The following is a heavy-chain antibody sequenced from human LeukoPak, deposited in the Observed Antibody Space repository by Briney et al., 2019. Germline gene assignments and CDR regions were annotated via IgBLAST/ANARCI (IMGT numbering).Heavy chain of an antibody. D-gene: IGHD3-22*01. J-gene: IGHJ4*02. CDR2: INPNSGAT. Sequence: ASVKVSCKASGYTFTGYYMHWVRQAPGQGLEWMGRINPNSGATNSAQKFQGRVTMTRDTSISTAYMELSRLRSDDTAVYYCASFYYDSRGYYRADYWGQGTLVTVSS. CDR1: GYTFTGYY. CDR3: ASFYYDSRGYYRADY. V-gene: IGHV1-2*06.